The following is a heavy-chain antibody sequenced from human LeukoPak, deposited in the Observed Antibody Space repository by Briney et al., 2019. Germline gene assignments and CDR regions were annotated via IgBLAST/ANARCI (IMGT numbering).Heavy chain of an antibody. CDR3: ASQVVPAARVDY. CDR1: GFTFSSYS. J-gene: IGHJ4*02. V-gene: IGHV3-21*01. CDR2: ISSSSSYI. D-gene: IGHD2-2*01. Sequence: PGGSLRLSCAASGFTFSSYSMNWVHQAPGKGLEWVSSISSSSSYIYYADSVKGRFTISRDNAKNSLYLQMNSLRAEDTAVYYCASQVVPAARVDYWGQGTLVTVSS.